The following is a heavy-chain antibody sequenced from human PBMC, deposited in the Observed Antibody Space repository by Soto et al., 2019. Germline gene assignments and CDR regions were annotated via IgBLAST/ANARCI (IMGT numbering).Heavy chain of an antibody. CDR3: AKSGEPGVVAATSFDY. V-gene: IGHV3-9*01. CDR2: ISANGGSI. D-gene: IGHD2-15*01. CDR1: GFTFDDYA. J-gene: IGHJ4*02. Sequence: DVQLVESGGRLVQPGKSLRLSCAASGFTFDDYAMHWVRQVPGKGLEWVSGISANGGSIRYGDSVKGRFTISRDNAKISLFLLMNSLSAEDTALYYCAKSGEPGVVAATSFDYWGQGTLVTVSS.